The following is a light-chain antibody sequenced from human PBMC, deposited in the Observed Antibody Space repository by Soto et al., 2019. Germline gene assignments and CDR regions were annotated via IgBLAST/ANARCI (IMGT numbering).Light chain of an antibody. V-gene: IGKV3-20*01. CDR3: QQFQSSLRT. CDR2: GAS. J-gene: IGKJ1*01. Sequence: EIVLTQSPGTLSLSPGERATLSCRASQSVRSDYLAWYQQKPGQAPRLLIYGASSRATGIPDRFSGSGSGTDFTLTISRLEPEDFAVYYCQQFQSSLRTFGQGTQVEV. CDR1: QSVRSDY.